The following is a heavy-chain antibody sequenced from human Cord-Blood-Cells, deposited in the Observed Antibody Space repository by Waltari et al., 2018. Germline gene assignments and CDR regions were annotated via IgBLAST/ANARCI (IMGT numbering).Heavy chain of an antibody. CDR3: ARPYCSGGSCYYFDY. J-gene: IGHJ4*02. CDR2: INAGNGNT. CDR1: GYTFTSYG. V-gene: IGHV1-3*01. D-gene: IGHD2-15*01. Sequence: QVQLVQSGAEVKKPGASLKVSCKASGYTFTSYGMHWVRQAPGQRLEWMGWINAGNGNTKYSQKFQGRVTITRDTSASTAYMELSSLRSEDTAVYYCARPYCSGGSCYYFDYWGQGTLVTVSS.